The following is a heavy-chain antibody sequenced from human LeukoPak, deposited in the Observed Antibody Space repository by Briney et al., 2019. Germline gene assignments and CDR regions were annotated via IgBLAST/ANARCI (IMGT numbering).Heavy chain of an antibody. V-gene: IGHV1-2*02. J-gene: IGHJ3*02. D-gene: IGHD1-26*01. CDR2: INPNSGGT. CDR3: AILGGSHDAFDI. Sequence: ASVKVSCKASGYTFTGYYMHWVRQAPGQGLEWMGWINPNSGGTNYAQKFQGRVTMTRDTSISTAYMELSRLRSDDAAVYYCAILGGSHDAFDIWGQGTMVTVSS. CDR1: GYTFTGYY.